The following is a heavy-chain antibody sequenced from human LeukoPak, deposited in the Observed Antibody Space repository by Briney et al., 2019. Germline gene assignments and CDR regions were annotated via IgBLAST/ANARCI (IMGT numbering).Heavy chain of an antibody. D-gene: IGHD5-24*01. CDR1: GVSISSSSYY. J-gene: IGHJ4*01. CDR3: VRGIRATTSRFDY. CDR2: ICYSGSS. V-gene: IGHV4-39*06. Sequence: SESLSLTCAVSGVSISSSSYYWVWLRQPPGKGLEWIGSICYSGSSYYNPSLKSRVTISVDTSKNQFPLKLSSVTAADTAVYYCVRGIRATTSRFDYWGQGTLVTVSS.